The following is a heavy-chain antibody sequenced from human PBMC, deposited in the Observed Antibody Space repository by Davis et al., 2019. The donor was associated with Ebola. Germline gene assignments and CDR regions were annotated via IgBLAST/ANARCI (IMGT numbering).Heavy chain of an antibody. Sequence: GESLKISCAASGFTFSGSAMHWVRQASGKGLEWVGCIRSKANSYATAYAASVKGRFTISRDDSKNTAYLQMNSLKTEDTAVYYCSSGWRNNDYWGQGTLVTVSS. CDR1: GFTFSGSA. V-gene: IGHV3-73*01. D-gene: IGHD6-19*01. CDR2: IRSKANSYAT. J-gene: IGHJ4*02. CDR3: SSGWRNNDY.